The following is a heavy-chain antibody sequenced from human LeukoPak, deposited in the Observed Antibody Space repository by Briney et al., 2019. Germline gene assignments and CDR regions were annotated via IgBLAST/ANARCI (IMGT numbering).Heavy chain of an antibody. CDR1: GFILSGYF. Sequence: GGSLRLSCAASGFILSGYFMSWVRQAPGKGLEWVTSIKHDGSEEYYVDSVRGRFTISRDNTKSSLYLQMSSLRAEDTAVYYCATDRGWRTSGYYLYYFESWGQGTLVTVSS. J-gene: IGHJ4*02. D-gene: IGHD3-3*01. CDR3: ATDRGWRTSGYYLYYFES. V-gene: IGHV3-7*01. CDR2: IKHDGSEE.